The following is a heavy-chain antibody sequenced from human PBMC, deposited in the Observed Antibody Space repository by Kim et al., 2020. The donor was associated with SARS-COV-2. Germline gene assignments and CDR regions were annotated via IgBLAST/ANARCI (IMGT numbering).Heavy chain of an antibody. J-gene: IGHJ3*02. CDR1: GFSFSDSA. V-gene: IGHV3-73*01. D-gene: IGHD6-13*01. CDR3: NRVPPYSNSWWDAFDI. CDR2: IRSEANNYST. Sequence: GGSLRLSCAASGFSFSDSAMYWVRQASGKGLEWVGRIRSEANNYSTADYVSGKGRFIISSDDSKNTAYLQMNSLKNEDTSISYCNRVPPYSNSWWDAFDIWGAGTMVTLSS.